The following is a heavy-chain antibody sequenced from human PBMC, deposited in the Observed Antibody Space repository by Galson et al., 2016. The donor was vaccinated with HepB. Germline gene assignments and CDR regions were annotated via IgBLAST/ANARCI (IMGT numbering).Heavy chain of an antibody. Sequence: QSGAEVKEPGESLKISCKGSGYDFISYWIHWVRQTPGKGLEWMGVIYPGDSDTRYSPSFQGQVTISVDKSISTAYLQWNSLKASDTAMYYCARLTGGNAEVLFDPWGQGTLVIVSS. CDR1: GYDFISYW. CDR3: ARLTGGNAEVLFDP. V-gene: IGHV5-51*01. D-gene: IGHD2/OR15-2a*01. CDR2: IYPGDSDT. J-gene: IGHJ5*02.